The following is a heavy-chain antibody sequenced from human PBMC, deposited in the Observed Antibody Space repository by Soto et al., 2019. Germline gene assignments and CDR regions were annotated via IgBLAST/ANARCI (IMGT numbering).Heavy chain of an antibody. Sequence: QVQLVQSGAEVKKPGASVKVSCKASGYTFTSNDINWVRQASGQGLEWMGWMNPNTGGSGYAQDFHGRITMTRDTATSTAYMELTSLRSDDTAVYYCARGGPAAGYDLWGQGPLVTVSS. CDR1: GYTFTSND. D-gene: IGHD6-13*01. CDR3: ARGGPAAGYDL. CDR2: MNPNTGGS. V-gene: IGHV1-8*01. J-gene: IGHJ4*02.